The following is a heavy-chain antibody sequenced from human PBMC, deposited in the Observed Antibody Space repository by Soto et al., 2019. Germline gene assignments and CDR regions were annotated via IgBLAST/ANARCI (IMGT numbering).Heavy chain of an antibody. CDR2: IYWDDDQ. CDR3: ARRRIYKGYDS. J-gene: IGHJ4*02. V-gene: IGHV2-5*02. CDR1: GFSLNTSGVG. Sequence: QITLKESGPTLVKPTQTLTLTCSFSGFSLNTSGVGVGWIRQAPGEALEWLGVIYWDDDQRYSPPLRSRLTITKDTSKNQVVLTMTNINPVDAGTYYCARRRIYKGYDSWGQGTLVTVSS. D-gene: IGHD1-20*01.